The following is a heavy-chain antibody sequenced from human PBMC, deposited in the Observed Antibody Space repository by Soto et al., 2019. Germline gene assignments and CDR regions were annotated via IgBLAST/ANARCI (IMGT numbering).Heavy chain of an antibody. V-gene: IGHV4-34*01. CDR1: GGSFSGYY. D-gene: IGHD3-10*01. CDR3: ARDVLLWFGRRFDY. CDR2: INHSGST. J-gene: IGHJ4*02. Sequence: QVQLQQWGAGLLKPSETLSLTCAVYGGSFSGYYWSWIRQPPGKGLEWIGEINHSGSTNYNPSLKSRVTISVDTSKNQFSLKLSSVTAADTAVYYWARDVLLWFGRRFDYWGQGTLVTVSS.